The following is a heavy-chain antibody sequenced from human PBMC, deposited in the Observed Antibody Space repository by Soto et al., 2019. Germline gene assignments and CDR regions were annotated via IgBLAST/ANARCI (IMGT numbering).Heavy chain of an antibody. CDR1: GFAVSTYA. V-gene: IGHV3-23*01. CDR2: ITGSGGST. Sequence: LRLSCAASGFAVSTYAMSWVRKTPGKGLEWVCTITGSGGSTYYADAVKGRFTISRDNSRNTLYLQMSSLRAEDTAVYSRASQRPCGGGSCFSLRSFDRWGQGTLVTVSS. CDR3: ASQRPCGGGSCFSLRSFDR. D-gene: IGHD2-15*01. J-gene: IGHJ4*02.